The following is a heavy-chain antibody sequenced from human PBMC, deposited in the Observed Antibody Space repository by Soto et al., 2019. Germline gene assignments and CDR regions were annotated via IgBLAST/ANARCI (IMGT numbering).Heavy chain of an antibody. J-gene: IGHJ5*02. CDR1: GVSISNYY. CDR2: IYYSGNT. V-gene: IGHV4-59*01. CDR3: ARVWHSSHKAWSEL. D-gene: IGHD6-19*01. Sequence: PXETLSLTCSFSGVSISNYYGSCIRQPPGKGLEWIGYIYYSGNTNYNPSLKSRVTISVDTSKNQFSLKLSSVTAADTAVYYRARVWHSSHKAWSELWGQGTLVIVSS.